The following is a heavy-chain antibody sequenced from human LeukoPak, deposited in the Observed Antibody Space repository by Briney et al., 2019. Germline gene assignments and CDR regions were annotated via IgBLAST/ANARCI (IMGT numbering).Heavy chain of an antibody. CDR3: ARGGTQLTFPV. V-gene: IGHV4-59*01. CDR1: GGSISSYY. J-gene: IGHJ4*02. CDR2: IYYSGSA. Sequence: SETLSLTCTVSGGSISSYYWSWIRQPPGKGLEWIGYIYYSGSANYNPSLKSRVTISVDTSKNQFSLKLASVSAADTAVYYCARGGTQLTFPVWGQGTLVTVSS. D-gene: IGHD4/OR15-4a*01.